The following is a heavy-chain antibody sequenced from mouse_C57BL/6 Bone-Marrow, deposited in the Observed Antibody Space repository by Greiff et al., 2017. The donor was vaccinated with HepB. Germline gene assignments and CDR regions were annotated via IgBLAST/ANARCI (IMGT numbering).Heavy chain of an antibody. V-gene: IGHV10-1*01. CDR2: IRSKSNNYAT. D-gene: IGHD1-1*01. CDR1: GFSFNTYA. Sequence: EVKLQESGGGLVQPKGSLKLSCAASGFSFNTYAMNWVRQAPGKGLEWVARIRSKSNNYATYYADSVKDRFTISRDDSESMLYLQMNNLKTEDTAMYYCVSLRGYFDVWGTGTTVTVSS. J-gene: IGHJ1*03. CDR3: VSLRGYFDV.